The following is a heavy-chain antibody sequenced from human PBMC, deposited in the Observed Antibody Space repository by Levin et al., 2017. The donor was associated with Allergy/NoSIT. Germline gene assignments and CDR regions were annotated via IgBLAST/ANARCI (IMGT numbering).Heavy chain of an antibody. CDR2: INHSGST. J-gene: IGHJ4*02. CDR3: ARGRLAYYYDSSGYYYDY. D-gene: IGHD3-22*01. CDR1: GGSFSGYY. Sequence: GSLRLSCAVYGGSFSGYYWSWIRQPPGKGLEWIGEINHSGSTNYNPSLKSRVTISVDTSKNQFSLKLSSVTAADTAVYYCARGRLAYYYDSSGYYYDYWGQGTLVTVSS. V-gene: IGHV4-34*01.